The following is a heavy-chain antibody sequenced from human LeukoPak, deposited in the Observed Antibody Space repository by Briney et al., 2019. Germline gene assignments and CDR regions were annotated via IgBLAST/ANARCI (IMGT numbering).Heavy chain of an antibody. V-gene: IGHV1-2*02. CDR2: ITPKSGQT. CDR1: GYTFINFS. D-gene: IGHD2-21*01. Sequence: GASLKVSFKASGYTFINFSIHWVLQAPGQVLDYVGWITPKSGQTYSPQRFQGRVTMTRDASISTAYMQLSSLRSDDTAVYFCARVRLADERAWAYWGQGTLVTVSS. J-gene: IGHJ1*01. CDR3: ARVRLADERAWAY.